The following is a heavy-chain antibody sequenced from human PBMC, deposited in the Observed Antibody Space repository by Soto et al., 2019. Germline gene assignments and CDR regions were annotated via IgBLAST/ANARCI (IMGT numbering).Heavy chain of an antibody. CDR3: AKDPRVGASAAEYFQH. J-gene: IGHJ1*01. V-gene: IGHV3-23*01. D-gene: IGHD1-26*01. CDR1: GFTLSIYA. CDR2: INTNGGST. Sequence: EVQLLESGGGLVQPGGSLRLSCAASGFTLSIYAMTWVRQAPGKGLEWVSSINTNGGSTFYADSVKGRFTISRDHSENTVYLQMNSLRVEDTAIYYRAKDPRVGASAAEYFQHWGQGTLVSVSS.